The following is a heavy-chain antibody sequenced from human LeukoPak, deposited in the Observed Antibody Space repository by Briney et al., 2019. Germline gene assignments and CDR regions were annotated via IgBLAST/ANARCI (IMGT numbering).Heavy chain of an antibody. Sequence: PGGSLRLSCAASGFTFSSYWMHWVRQAPGKGLVWVSRINSDGSSTSYADSVKGRFTISRDNAKNTLYLQMNSLRAEDTAVYYCARDYAGYSSRFGYYYYMDVRGKGTTVTVSS. CDR1: GFTFSSYW. D-gene: IGHD5-18*01. V-gene: IGHV3-74*01. J-gene: IGHJ6*03. CDR3: ARDYAGYSSRFGYYYYMDV. CDR2: INSDGSST.